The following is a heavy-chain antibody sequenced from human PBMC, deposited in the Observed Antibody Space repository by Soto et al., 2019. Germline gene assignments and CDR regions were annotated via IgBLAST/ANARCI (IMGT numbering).Heavy chain of an antibody. CDR1: GFTFSSYA. CDR3: AKGSRQLWLPVGDDAFDI. CDR2: ISGSGGST. V-gene: IGHV3-23*01. Sequence: EVQLLESGGGLVQPGGSLRLSCAASGFTFSSYAMSWVRQAPGKGLEWVSAISGSGGSTYYADSVKGRFTISRDNPKNQLYRQINDLRAEDTAVYYWAKGSRQLWLPVGDDAFDIWGQGTMVTVSS. D-gene: IGHD5-18*01. J-gene: IGHJ3*02.